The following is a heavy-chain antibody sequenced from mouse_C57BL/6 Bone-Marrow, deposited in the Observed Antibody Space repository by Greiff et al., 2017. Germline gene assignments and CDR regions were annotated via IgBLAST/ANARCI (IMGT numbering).Heavy chain of an antibody. D-gene: IGHD1-1*02. CDR2: IDPSDSYT. CDR3: ARGGVAHYFDV. J-gene: IGHJ1*03. V-gene: IGHV1-69*01. Sequence: QVQLQQPGAELVMPGASVKLSCKASGYTFTSYWMHWVKQRPGQGLEWIGEIDPSDSYTNYNQKFKGKSTLTVDKSSSTAYMQLSSLTSEDSAVYYCARGGVAHYFDVWGTGTTVTVSS. CDR1: GYTFTSYW.